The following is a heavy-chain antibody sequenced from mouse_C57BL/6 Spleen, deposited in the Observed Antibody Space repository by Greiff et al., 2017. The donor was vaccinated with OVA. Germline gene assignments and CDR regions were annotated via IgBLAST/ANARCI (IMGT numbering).Heavy chain of an antibody. J-gene: IGHJ4*01. CDR1: GYTFTSYW. Sequence: VQLQQPGAELVRPGSSVKLSCKASGYTFTSYWMHWVKQRPIQGLEWIGNIDPSDSETHYNQKFKDKATLTVDKSSSTAYMQLSSLTSEDSAVYYCARGSAQAPAMDYWGQGTSVTVSS. D-gene: IGHD3-2*02. CDR2: IDPSDSET. V-gene: IGHV1-52*01. CDR3: ARGSAQAPAMDY.